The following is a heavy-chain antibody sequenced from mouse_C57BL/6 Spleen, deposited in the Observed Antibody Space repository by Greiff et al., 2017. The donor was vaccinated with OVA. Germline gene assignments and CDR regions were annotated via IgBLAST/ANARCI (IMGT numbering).Heavy chain of an antibody. Sequence: VQLQQSGPELVKPGASVKISCKASGYSFTDYNMNWVKQSNGKSLEWIGEINTNDGTTSYNQKFKGKATLTVDQSSSTAYMQLNSLTSEDSAVYYCARQGAYDVPFAYWGQGTLVTVSA. J-gene: IGHJ3*01. CDR1: GYSFTDYN. CDR2: INTNDGTT. D-gene: IGHD6-5*01. CDR3: ARQGAYDVPFAY. V-gene: IGHV1-39*01.